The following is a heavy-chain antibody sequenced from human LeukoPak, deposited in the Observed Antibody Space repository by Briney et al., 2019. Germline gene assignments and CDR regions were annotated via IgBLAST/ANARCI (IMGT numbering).Heavy chain of an antibody. V-gene: IGHV5-51*01. J-gene: IGHJ4*02. CDR1: GYSFTSYW. CDR2: IYPGDSDT. Sequence: GESLKISCKGSGYSFTSYWIAWLRQMPGEGLEWMGIIYPGDSDTRYSPSFKGQVTISADKSINTAYLQWSGLKASDTAMYYCARQIGSSGYLDFWGQGTLVTVSS. D-gene: IGHD6-19*01. CDR3: ARQIGSSGYLDF.